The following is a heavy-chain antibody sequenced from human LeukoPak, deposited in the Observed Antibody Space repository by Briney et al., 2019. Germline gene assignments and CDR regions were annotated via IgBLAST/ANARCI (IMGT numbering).Heavy chain of an antibody. D-gene: IGHD2-2*01. J-gene: IGHJ4*02. CDR2: INHSRST. V-gene: IGHV4-34*01. CDR1: GGSFSGFY. CDR3: ARGPPFYSRRGSSTSCHDY. Sequence: SETLSLTCAVYGGSFSGFYWTWIRQPPGKGLEWIGQINHSRSTHYNPSLKSRVTISVDTSKNQFSLKLSSVTAADTAVYYCARGPPFYSRRGSSTSCHDYWGQGTLVTVSS.